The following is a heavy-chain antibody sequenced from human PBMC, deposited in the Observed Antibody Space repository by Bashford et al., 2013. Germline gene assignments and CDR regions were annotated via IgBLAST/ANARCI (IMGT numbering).Heavy chain of an antibody. CDR2: IIPIFGTA. Sequence: WVRQAPGQGLEWMGGIIPIFGTANYAQKFQGRVTITADESTSTAYMELSSLRSEDTAVYYCARAPSLGYCSSTSCYDRSYFDYVGPGNPGHRLL. J-gene: IGHJ4*02. D-gene: IGHD2-2*01. CDR3: ARAPSLGYCSSTSCYDRSYFDY. V-gene: IGHV1-69*01.